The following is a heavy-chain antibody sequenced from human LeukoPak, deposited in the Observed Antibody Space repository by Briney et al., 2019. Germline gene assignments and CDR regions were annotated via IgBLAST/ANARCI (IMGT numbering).Heavy chain of an antibody. D-gene: IGHD2-15*01. V-gene: IGHV4-59*08. J-gene: IGHJ5*02. CDR2: IYYSGSA. Sequence: SETLSLTCTVSGGSISSYQWSWIRQPPGKGLEWIGNIYYSGSANYNPSLQSRFIISVDTSKNQFSLKLSSVTAADTAVYYCARVDGSCSGGSCPSGNWFDPWGQGTLVTVSS. CDR1: GGSISSYQ. CDR3: ARVDGSCSGGSCPSGNWFDP.